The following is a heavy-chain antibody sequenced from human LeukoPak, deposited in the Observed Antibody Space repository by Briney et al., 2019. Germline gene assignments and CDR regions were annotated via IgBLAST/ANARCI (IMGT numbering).Heavy chain of an antibody. V-gene: IGHV4-4*07. CDR2: IYTSGST. J-gene: IGHJ4*02. CDR3: ARESKTYDGTGYYLDY. D-gene: IGHD3-22*01. Sequence: PSETLSLTCTVSDASISNYFWSWIRQPAGKGLEWIGRIYTSGSTDYNPSLKSRLTMSVDTSKNQFSLKLSSVTAADTAVYFCARESKTYDGTGYYLDYWGQGTLVTVSS. CDR1: DASISNYF.